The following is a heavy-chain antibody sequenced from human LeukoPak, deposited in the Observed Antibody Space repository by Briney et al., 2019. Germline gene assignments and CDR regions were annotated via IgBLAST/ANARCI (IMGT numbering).Heavy chain of an antibody. CDR3: AREPPESYYFDN. J-gene: IGHJ4*02. CDR1: GYTFSGFY. CDR2: IKVSGGRT. Sequence: ASVKVSCKASGYTFSGFYVHWMRQAPGQGLEWMGIIKVSGGRTEYAQKFQGRVTVTRDMSTSTVYMELNNLRSEDTAVYYCAREPPESYYFDNWGQGTLVTVSS. V-gene: IGHV1-46*01.